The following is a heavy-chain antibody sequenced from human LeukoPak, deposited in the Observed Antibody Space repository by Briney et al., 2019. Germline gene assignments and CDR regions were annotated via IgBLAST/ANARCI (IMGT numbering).Heavy chain of an antibody. V-gene: IGHV4-59*11. CDR1: GGSISSHY. CDR3: ARLSSWYYYMDV. D-gene: IGHD6-13*01. Sequence: SETLSLTCTASGGSISSHYWSWIRQPPGKGLEWIGYINYSGSTNYNPSLKSRVTISVDTSKNQFSLKLSSVTAADTAVYYCARLSSWYYYMDVWGKGTTVTVSS. J-gene: IGHJ6*03. CDR2: INYSGST.